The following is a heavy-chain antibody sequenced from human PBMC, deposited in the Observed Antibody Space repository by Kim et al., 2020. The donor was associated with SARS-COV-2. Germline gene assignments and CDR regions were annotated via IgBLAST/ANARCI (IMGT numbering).Heavy chain of an antibody. J-gene: IGHJ4*02. D-gene: IGHD6-13*01. V-gene: IGHV3-30*02. CDR3: AKLETRGGSSSCLDY. Sequence: DSVKGRFTISRDNSKNTLYLQMNSLRAEDTAVYYCAKLETRGGSSSCLDYWGQGTLVTVSS.